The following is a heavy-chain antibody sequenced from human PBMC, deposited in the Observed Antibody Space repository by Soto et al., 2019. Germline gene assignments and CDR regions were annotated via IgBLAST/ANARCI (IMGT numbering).Heavy chain of an antibody. CDR2: IYYSGST. Sequence: SETLSLTCTVSGGSISSGDYYWSWIRQPPGKGLEWIGYIYYSGSTYYNPSLKSRVTISVDTSKNQFSLKLSSVTAADTAVYYCARETLLWFGELSDNPRVAWGQGTLVTVSP. D-gene: IGHD3-10*01. V-gene: IGHV4-30-4*01. J-gene: IGHJ5*02. CDR3: ARETLLWFGELSDNPRVA. CDR1: GGSISSGDYY.